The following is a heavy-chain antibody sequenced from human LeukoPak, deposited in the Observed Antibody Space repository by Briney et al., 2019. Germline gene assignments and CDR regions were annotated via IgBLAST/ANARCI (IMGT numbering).Heavy chain of an antibody. D-gene: IGHD2-2*01. CDR3: AAYCSSTSCQSFDY. V-gene: IGHV4-61*02. Sequence: SETLSLTCTVSGGSISGGSYYWSWIRQPAGKGLEWIGRIYSSGSTNYNPSLKSRVTISLDTSKNQFSLMLSSVTAADTAVYYCAAYCSSTSCQSFDYWGQGTLVTVSS. J-gene: IGHJ4*02. CDR2: IYSSGST. CDR1: GGSISGGSYY.